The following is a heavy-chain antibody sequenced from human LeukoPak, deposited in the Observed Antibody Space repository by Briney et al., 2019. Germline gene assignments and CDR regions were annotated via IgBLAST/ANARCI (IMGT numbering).Heavy chain of an antibody. D-gene: IGHD3-16*01. CDR2: IYYSGST. CDR1: GGSISSGDYY. J-gene: IGHJ4*02. Sequence: SETLSLTCTVSGGSISSGDYYWSWIRQPPGKGLEWIGYIYYSGSTYYNPSLKSRVTISVDTSKNQFSLKLSSVTAADTAVYYCARATWRYYFDYWGQGTLVTVSS. V-gene: IGHV4-30-4*01. CDR3: ARATWRYYFDY.